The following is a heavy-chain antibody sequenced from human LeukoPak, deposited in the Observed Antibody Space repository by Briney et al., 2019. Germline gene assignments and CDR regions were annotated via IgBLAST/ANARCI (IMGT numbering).Heavy chain of an antibody. CDR1: GFTFSSYA. CDR3: ARAGIPDFWSGYPPDYYYYMDV. CDR2: ISGSGGST. D-gene: IGHD3-3*01. J-gene: IGHJ6*03. V-gene: IGHV3-23*01. Sequence: GGSLRLSCAASGFTFSSYAMSWVRQAPGKGLEWVSAISGSGGSTYYADSVKGRFTISGDNSKNTLYLQMNSLRAEDTAVYYCARAGIPDFWSGYPPDYYYYMDVWGKGTTVTVSS.